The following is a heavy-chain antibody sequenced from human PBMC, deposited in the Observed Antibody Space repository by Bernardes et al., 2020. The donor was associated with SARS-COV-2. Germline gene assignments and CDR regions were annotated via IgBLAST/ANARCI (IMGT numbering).Heavy chain of an antibody. CDR1: GLTFGRYA. D-gene: IGHD2-15*01. Sequence: GGSLRLSCAASGLTFGRYAMTWVRQAPGKGLEWVSGISGSGGSTYYADSVKGRFTISRDNSKNTLFLQMNSLRAEDTAVYYCAKCVVGYYAVDVWGQGTTVTVSS. J-gene: IGHJ6*02. CDR2: ISGSGGST. CDR3: AKCVVGYYAVDV. V-gene: IGHV3-23*01.